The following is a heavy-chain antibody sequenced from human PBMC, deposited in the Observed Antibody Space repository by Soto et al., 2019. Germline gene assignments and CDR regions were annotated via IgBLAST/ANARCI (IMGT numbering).Heavy chain of an antibody. D-gene: IGHD3-22*01. J-gene: IGHJ4*02. Sequence: SETLSLTCAVSGGSISSGGYSWSWIRQPPGKGLEWIGYIYHSGSTYYNPSLKSRVTISVDRSKNQFSLKLSSVTAADTAVYYCARAVRGYDSSGTFDYWGQGTLVTVSS. CDR1: GGSISSGGYS. CDR2: IYHSGST. CDR3: ARAVRGYDSSGTFDY. V-gene: IGHV4-30-2*01.